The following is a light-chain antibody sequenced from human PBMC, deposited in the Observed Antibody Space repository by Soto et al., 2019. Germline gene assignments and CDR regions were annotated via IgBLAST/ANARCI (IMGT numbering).Light chain of an antibody. V-gene: IGKV2-28*01. CDR1: QSLLHSNGYNY. CDR2: LGS. J-gene: IGKJ2*01. CDR3: MQALQTPRT. Sequence: DLVMTQSPLSLPVTPGEPASISCRSSQSLLHSNGYNYLDWYLQKPGQSPQLLIYLGSNRASGVPDRFSGSGSDTDFTLKISRVEAEDVGVYYCMQALQTPRTFGQGTKLEIK.